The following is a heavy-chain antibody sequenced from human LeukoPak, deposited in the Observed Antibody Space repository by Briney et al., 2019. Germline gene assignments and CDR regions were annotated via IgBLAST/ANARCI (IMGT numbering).Heavy chain of an antibody. CDR1: GFTFDDYA. Sequence: GRSLRLSCAASGFTFDDYAMHWVRQAPGKGLEWVSGISWNSGSIGYADSVKGRFTISRDNAKNSLYLQINSLRAEDTALYYCARSQFMVRGVIDYWGQGTLVTVSS. V-gene: IGHV3-9*01. CDR2: ISWNSGSI. J-gene: IGHJ4*02. D-gene: IGHD3-10*01. CDR3: ARSQFMVRGVIDY.